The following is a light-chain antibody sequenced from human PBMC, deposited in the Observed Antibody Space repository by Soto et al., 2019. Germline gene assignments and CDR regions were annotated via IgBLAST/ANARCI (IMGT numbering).Light chain of an antibody. J-gene: IGLJ1*01. V-gene: IGLV2-14*01. CDR2: DVS. CDR1: SSEVCDYNY. CDR3: RSDTSSSTLYD. Sequence: HSALTQPASVSASPGQAIPISCTGTSSEVCDYNYVSCYQQHPGKSPKLMIYDVSNRPSGVSNSFSGSKSGNTASLTISGLHAEDEAEYYCRSDTSSSTLYDFGTWTKVTDL.